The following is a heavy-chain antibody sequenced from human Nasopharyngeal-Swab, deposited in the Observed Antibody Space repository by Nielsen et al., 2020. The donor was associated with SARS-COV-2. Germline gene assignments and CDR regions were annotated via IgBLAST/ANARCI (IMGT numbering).Heavy chain of an antibody. D-gene: IGHD3-10*01. Sequence: GGSLRLSCAASGFTFSSYGMHWVRQAPGEGLEWVAFIRYDGFNQHYVDSVKGRFTISRDSFKNTLYLQMNSLRAEDTAVYYCARDRGFDGYYYMDVWGKGTTVTVSS. J-gene: IGHJ6*03. CDR3: ARDRGFDGYYYMDV. V-gene: IGHV3-30*02. CDR1: GFTFSSYG. CDR2: IRYDGFNQ.